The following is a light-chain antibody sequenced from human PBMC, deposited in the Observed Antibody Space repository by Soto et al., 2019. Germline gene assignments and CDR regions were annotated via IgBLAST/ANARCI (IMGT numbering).Light chain of an antibody. Sequence: QSALTQPASVSGSPGQSITLSCTGTSSDIGGYDYVSWYQRHPGKAPKLIIYDVNNRPSGVSNRFSGSKSGNTASLTISGLQAEDEADYYCTSYASGSSHVVFGGGIKL. CDR2: DVN. V-gene: IGLV2-14*01. CDR1: SSDIGGYDY. CDR3: TSYASGSSHVV. J-gene: IGLJ2*01.